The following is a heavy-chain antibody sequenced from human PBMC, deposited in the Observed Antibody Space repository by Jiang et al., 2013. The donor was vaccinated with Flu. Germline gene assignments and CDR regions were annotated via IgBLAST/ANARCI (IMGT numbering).Heavy chain of an antibody. V-gene: IGHV1-69*04. CDR3: ASLKPSSNWNYSP. CDR1: GGTFSSYA. J-gene: IGHJ4*02. CDR2: IIPILGIA. Sequence: SGAEVKKPGSSVKVSCKASGGTFSSYAISWVRQAPGQGLEWMGRIIPILGIANYAQKFQGRVTITADKSTSTAYMELSSLRSEDTAVYYCASLKPSSNWNYSPWGQGTLVTVSS. D-gene: IGHD1-7*01.